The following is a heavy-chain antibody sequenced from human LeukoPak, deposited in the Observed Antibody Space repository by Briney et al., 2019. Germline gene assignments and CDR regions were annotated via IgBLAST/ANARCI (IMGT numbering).Heavy chain of an antibody. J-gene: IGHJ4*02. CDR3: AKGCSGGSCSLDY. V-gene: IGHV1-69*04. Sequence: SVKVSCKASGGTFSSYAISWVRQAPGQGLEWMGRIIPILGIANYAQKFQGRVTITADKSTSTAYMELSSLRSEDTAVYCCAKGCSGGSCSLDYWGQGTLVTVSS. D-gene: IGHD2-15*01. CDR1: GGTFSSYA. CDR2: IIPILGIA.